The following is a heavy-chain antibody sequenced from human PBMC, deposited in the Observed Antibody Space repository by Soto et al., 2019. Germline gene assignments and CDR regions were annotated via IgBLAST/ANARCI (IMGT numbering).Heavy chain of an antibody. Sequence: PGESLKISCETSGYDFTRNWIGWVRQRPGKGLEWVGLVYPRGSDTRYSPSFRGHVSMSADESVRTAYLQWTSLEASDTAIYYCARQFCTTTDCSMSFDNWGQGNPVTVS. CDR2: VYPRGSDT. J-gene: IGHJ4*02. CDR3: ARQFCTTTDCSMSFDN. CDR1: GYDFTRNW. D-gene: IGHD2-8*01. V-gene: IGHV5-51*01.